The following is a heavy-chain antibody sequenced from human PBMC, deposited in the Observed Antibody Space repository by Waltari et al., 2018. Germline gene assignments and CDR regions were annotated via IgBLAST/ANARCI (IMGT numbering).Heavy chain of an antibody. V-gene: IGHV3-23*01. D-gene: IGHD6-13*01. Sequence: EVQLLESGGGSVQPGGSLRLSCAASGFAFSNFAMTWVRQAPGKGLGWCAAIGGNVAFTYYAESVKGRFTITRDNSKNTVYLQMNSLRAGDTAVYYCAKDMGSSWYQIDYWGQGNLVTVSS. J-gene: IGHJ4*02. CDR2: IGGNVAFT. CDR1: GFAFSNFA. CDR3: AKDMGSSWYQIDY.